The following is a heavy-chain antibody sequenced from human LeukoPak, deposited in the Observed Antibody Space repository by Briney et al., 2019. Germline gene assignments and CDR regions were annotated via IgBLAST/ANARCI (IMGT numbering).Heavy chain of an antibody. CDR3: ARGGLRYCTNGVCYTSFDY. V-gene: IGHV1-2*06. CDR1: GYTFTSYG. Sequence: GASVKVSCKASGYTFTSYGISWVRQAPGQGLEWMGRINPNSGGTNYAQKFQGRVTMTRDTSISTAYMELSRLRSDDTAVYYCARGGLRYCTNGVCYTSFDYWGQGTLVTVSS. D-gene: IGHD2-8*01. J-gene: IGHJ4*02. CDR2: INPNSGGT.